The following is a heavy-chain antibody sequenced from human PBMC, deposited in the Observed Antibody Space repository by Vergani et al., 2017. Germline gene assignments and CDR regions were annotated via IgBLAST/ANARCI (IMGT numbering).Heavy chain of an antibody. CDR2: IFYSGTT. Sequence: QVHLQESGPGVVKPSQTLSLTCAVSGGSISSGDHCWTWIRQRPEKGLEWIGYIFYSGTTYDNPSLRSRLTISVDTSQNQFSLKLRSVTAADTAVYYCARVDTQVPATSHFYYMDVWGKGTTVVVSS. V-gene: IGHV4-31*11. D-gene: IGHD6-25*01. J-gene: IGHJ6*03. CDR3: ARVDTQVPATSHFYYMDV. CDR1: GGSISSGDHC.